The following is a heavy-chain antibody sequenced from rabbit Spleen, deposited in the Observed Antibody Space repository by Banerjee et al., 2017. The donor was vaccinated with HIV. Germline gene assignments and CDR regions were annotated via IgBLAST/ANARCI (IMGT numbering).Heavy chain of an antibody. D-gene: IGHD1-1*01. CDR2: INTVSGST. V-gene: IGHV1S45*01. CDR3: ARTDGASYNGLAL. CDR1: GFSFTSTYW. J-gene: IGHJ4*01. Sequence: QQQLVESGGGLVKPGASLTLTCTASGFSFTSTYWICWVRQAPGKGLEWIGCINTVSGSTYYASWAKGRFTISKTSTTTVTLQMTSLTAADTATYFCARTDGASYNGLALWGPGTLVTVS.